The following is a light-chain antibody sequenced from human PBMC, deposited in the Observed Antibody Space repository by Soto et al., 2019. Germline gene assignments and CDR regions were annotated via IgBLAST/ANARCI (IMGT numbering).Light chain of an antibody. Sequence: EIVMTQSPATLSVSPGEKATLSCRASQSVRSSYLAWYQQTPGQAPRLLIYGASSRATGIPDRFSGSGSGTDFTLTISRLEPEDFAVYYCQQYGSSPLTFGGGTKVDIK. CDR1: QSVRSSY. CDR2: GAS. CDR3: QQYGSSPLT. J-gene: IGKJ4*01. V-gene: IGKV3-20*01.